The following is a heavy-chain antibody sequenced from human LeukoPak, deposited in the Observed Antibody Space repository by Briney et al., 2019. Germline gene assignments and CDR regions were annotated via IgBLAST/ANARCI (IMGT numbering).Heavy chain of an antibody. CDR1: GYSFTNYN. J-gene: IGHJ5*02. Sequence: GASVKVSCKTSGYSFTNYNLHWVRQAPGQRLEWMGIIKPSGGDTNYAQKFQGRVFMTRDTSTSTVYLELSSLKAEDTAVYYCARDQQTYYDYVWGSYHNWFDPWGQGTLVTVSS. CDR2: IKPSGGDT. D-gene: IGHD3-16*01. V-gene: IGHV1-46*01. CDR3: ARDQQTYYDYVWGSYHNWFDP.